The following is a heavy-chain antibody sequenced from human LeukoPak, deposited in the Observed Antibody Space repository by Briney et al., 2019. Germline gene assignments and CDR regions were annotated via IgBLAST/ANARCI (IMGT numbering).Heavy chain of an antibody. CDR3: ARDYEIY. CDR2: IKEDGSEK. Sequence: GGSLTLSCAASGVTFSSYWWSWVRQASGKGLEWMANIKEDGSEKYYLDAVKGRFTISRDDAKNALSLTMNGLTVEDTAVYYCARDYEIYWGQGTLVTVSS. J-gene: IGHJ4*02. CDR1: GVTFSSYW. V-gene: IGHV3-7*01. D-gene: IGHD5-12*01.